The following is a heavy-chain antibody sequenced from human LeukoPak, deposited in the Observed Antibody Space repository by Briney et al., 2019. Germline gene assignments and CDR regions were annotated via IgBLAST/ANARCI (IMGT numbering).Heavy chain of an antibody. Sequence: ASVKVSCKASGYTFTSYDINWVRQATGQGLEWMGWMNPNSGNTGYAQKFQGRVTMTRNTSISTAYMELSGLRSEDTAVYYCARAGVYDILTGYYRDYWGQGTLVTVSS. J-gene: IGHJ4*02. CDR3: ARAGVYDILTGYYRDY. CDR1: GYTFTSYD. V-gene: IGHV1-8*01. D-gene: IGHD3-9*01. CDR2: MNPNSGNT.